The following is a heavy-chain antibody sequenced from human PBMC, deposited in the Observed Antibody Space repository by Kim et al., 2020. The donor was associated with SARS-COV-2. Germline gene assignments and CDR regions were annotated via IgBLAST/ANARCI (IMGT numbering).Heavy chain of an antibody. Sequence: SETLSLTCAVSGGSFSGYYWYWVRNPPRKGLEWVGVVNHSGSTNYNPYLSSRGSISVDTDKNKNPLYLRPGTAADTDTADCDRARHCSGGIAVARGYYY. J-gene: IGHJ6*01. V-gene: IGHV4-34*01. CDR3: DRARHCSGGIAVARGYYY. D-gene: IGHD2-15*01. CDR1: GGSFSGYY. CDR2: VNHSGST.